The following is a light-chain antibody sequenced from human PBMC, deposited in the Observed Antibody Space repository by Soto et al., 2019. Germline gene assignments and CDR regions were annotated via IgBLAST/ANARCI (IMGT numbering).Light chain of an antibody. Sequence: QSALTQPASVSASPGQSITISCTGTSSDVGGYNYVSWYQQHPGKAPKLVIYDVSNRPSGVSNRFSGSKSGNTASLTISGLQAEDEADYYCSSYTSSSTVVFGGGTKVTVL. V-gene: IGLV2-14*01. CDR2: DVS. CDR1: SSDVGGYNY. CDR3: SSYTSSSTVV. J-gene: IGLJ2*01.